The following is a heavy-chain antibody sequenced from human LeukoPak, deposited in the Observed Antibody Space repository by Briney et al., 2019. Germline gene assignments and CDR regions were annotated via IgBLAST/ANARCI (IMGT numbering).Heavy chain of an antibody. CDR3: ARGEVQPHDYGDYNWFDP. V-gene: IGHV4-30-2*01. CDR1: GGSISSGGYS. Sequence: PSETLSLTCAVSGGSISSGGYSWSWIRQPPGKGLEWIGYIYHSGSTYYNPSLKSRVTISVDTSKNQFSLKLSSVTAADTAVYYCARGEVQPHDYGDYNWFDPWGQGTLVTVSS. D-gene: IGHD4-17*01. J-gene: IGHJ5*02. CDR2: IYHSGST.